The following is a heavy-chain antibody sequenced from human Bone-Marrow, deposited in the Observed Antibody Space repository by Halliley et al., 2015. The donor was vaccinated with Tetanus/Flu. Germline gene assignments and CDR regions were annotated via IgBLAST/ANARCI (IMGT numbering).Heavy chain of an antibody. Sequence: PGKGLEWIGYVYDSGSPKYNPSLKSRVTISRDTSKNRFSLNLTSVTAADTAVYYCVTGKGWLPDYWGQGTLVTVSS. CDR3: VTGKGWLPDY. V-gene: IGHV4-59*13. D-gene: IGHD5-12*01. J-gene: IGHJ4*02. CDR2: VYDSGSP.